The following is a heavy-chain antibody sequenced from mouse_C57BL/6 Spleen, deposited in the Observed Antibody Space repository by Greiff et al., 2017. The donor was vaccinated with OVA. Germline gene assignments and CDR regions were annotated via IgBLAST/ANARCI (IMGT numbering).Heavy chain of an antibody. Sequence: VQLQVSGAELVKPGASVKISCKASGYAFSSYWMNWVKQRPGKGLEWIGQIYPGDGDTNYNGKFKGKATLTADKSSSTAYMQLSSLTSEDSAVYFCARRRGTSGYFDYWGQGTTLTVSS. CDR1: GYAFSSYW. CDR2: IYPGDGDT. V-gene: IGHV1-80*01. D-gene: IGHD3-1*01. CDR3: ARRRGTSGYFDY. J-gene: IGHJ2*01.